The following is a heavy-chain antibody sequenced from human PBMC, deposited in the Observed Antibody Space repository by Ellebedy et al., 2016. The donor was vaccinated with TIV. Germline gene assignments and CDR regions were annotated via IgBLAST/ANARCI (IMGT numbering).Heavy chain of an antibody. Sequence: PGGSLRLSCAASGFTFGRAWMNWVRQTPGKGLEWVGSIKSKRDGETTEYAEPVKGRFTISRDDSDNMLSLQMNSLKAEDTAVYNCTTGDSTAWHDHRWGQGTLVTVSS. D-gene: IGHD2-21*02. V-gene: IGHV3-15*07. CDR1: GFTFGRAW. CDR2: IKSKRDGETT. CDR3: TTGDSTAWHDHR. J-gene: IGHJ5*02.